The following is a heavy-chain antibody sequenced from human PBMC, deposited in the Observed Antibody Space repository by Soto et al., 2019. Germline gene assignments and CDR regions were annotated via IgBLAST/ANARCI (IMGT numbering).Heavy chain of an antibody. V-gene: IGHV3-30-3*01. CDR2: ISYDGSNK. D-gene: IGHD3-22*01. Sequence: PGGSLRLSCAASGFTFSSYAMHWVRQAPGKGLEWVAVISYDGSNKYYADSVKGRFTISRDNSKNTLYLQMNSLRAEDTAVYYCATTYYYDSSGYSPFDYWGQGTLVTVSS. J-gene: IGHJ4*02. CDR3: ATTYYYDSSGYSPFDY. CDR1: GFTFSSYA.